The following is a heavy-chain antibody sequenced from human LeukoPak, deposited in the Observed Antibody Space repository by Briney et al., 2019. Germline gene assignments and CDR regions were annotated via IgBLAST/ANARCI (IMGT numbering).Heavy chain of an antibody. Sequence: GGSLRLSCAASGFTFSGYLMHWVRQAPGKGLVWVPPTNSDGSSITYAESVKGGFTISRDNAKNTVYLQMNSLGAEETAIYFFARLSGSGIFGLNAFDLWGQGTMVTVSS. CDR3: ARLSGSGIFGLNAFDL. D-gene: IGHD1-26*01. CDR2: TNSDGSSI. V-gene: IGHV3-74*01. CDR1: GFTFSGYL. J-gene: IGHJ3*01.